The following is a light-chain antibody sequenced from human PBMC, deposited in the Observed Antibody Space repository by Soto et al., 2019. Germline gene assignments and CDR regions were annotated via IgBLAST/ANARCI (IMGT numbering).Light chain of an antibody. Sequence: EIVLTQSPGTVCLSPGGRATLSCRASQSVSSYLAWYQQKPGQAPRLLIYDASNRATGIPARFSGSGSGTDFTLTISSLEPEDFAFYYCQQCNNWPRTFGQGTKVDI. CDR3: QQCNNWPRT. CDR2: DAS. CDR1: QSVSSY. V-gene: IGKV3-11*01. J-gene: IGKJ1*01.